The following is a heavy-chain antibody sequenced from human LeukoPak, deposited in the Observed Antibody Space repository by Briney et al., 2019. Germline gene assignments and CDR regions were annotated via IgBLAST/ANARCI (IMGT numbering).Heavy chain of an antibody. D-gene: IGHD6-13*01. J-gene: IGHJ4*02. V-gene: IGHV3-30*19. Sequence: PGMSLRLSCAASGLTFSTYGFHWIRQAPGKGLEWVSLIWNDGKKAEYADSVKGRFTIFRDNSKNTVYLQMNSLRAEDTAVYYCARDRQQLGYYFDYWGQGTLVTVSS. CDR2: IWNDGKKA. CDR1: GLTFSTYG. CDR3: ARDRQQLGYYFDY.